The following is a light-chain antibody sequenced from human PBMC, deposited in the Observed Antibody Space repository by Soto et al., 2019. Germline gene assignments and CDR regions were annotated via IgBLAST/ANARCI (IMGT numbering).Light chain of an antibody. J-gene: IGKJ2*01. CDR2: LGS. V-gene: IGKV2-28*01. CDR1: QSLLHYNGYNY. Sequence: DIVMTQSPVSLPVTPGEPASISCRSSQSLLHYNGYNYLDWYLQKPGQSPQLLIYLGSNRASGVPDRFSVSGSGTEFTLQINRVEAEDVGVYYCMQAVQAPLTFGQGTKLEIK. CDR3: MQAVQAPLT.